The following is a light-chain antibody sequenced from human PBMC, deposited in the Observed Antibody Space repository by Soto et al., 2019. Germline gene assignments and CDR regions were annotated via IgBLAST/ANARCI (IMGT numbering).Light chain of an antibody. V-gene: IGKV3-15*01. CDR3: QQYGSSPPIT. CDR2: GAS. CDR1: QSISDT. Sequence: EIVMTHSPAALSVSPGGRATLSCRASQSISDTLAWYQQKPGQAPRLLIHGASTRATGFPARFSGSGSGTDFTLAISRLEPEDFAVYYCQQYGSSPPITFGQGTRLEI. J-gene: IGKJ5*01.